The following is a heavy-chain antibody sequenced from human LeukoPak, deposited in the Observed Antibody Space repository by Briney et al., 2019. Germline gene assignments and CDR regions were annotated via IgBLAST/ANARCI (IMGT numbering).Heavy chain of an antibody. D-gene: IGHD2-15*01. CDR1: GFTFSSYG. Sequence: PGGSLRLSCAASGFTFSSYGMHWVRQAPGKGLEWVAVISYDGSNKYYADSVKGRFTISRDNSKNTLYLQMNSLGAEDTAVYYCATSEEGCSGGSCYNWWSGKGYYGMDVWGQGTTVTVSS. V-gene: IGHV3-30*03. CDR2: ISYDGSNK. CDR3: ATSEEGCSGGSCYNWWSGKGYYGMDV. J-gene: IGHJ6*02.